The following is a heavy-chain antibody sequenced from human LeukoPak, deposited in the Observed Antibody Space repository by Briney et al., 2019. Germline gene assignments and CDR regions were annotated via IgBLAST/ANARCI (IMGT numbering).Heavy chain of an antibody. J-gene: IGHJ4*02. CDR1: GFTFSSYS. CDR3: ARDIGGSSF. V-gene: IGHV3-21*01. Sequence: GGSLRLSCAASGFTFSSYSMYWVRQAPGKGLEWVSSISGSSTYIYYADSVKGRFTISRDNAKNSLYLQMNSLRVENTAVYYCARDIGGSSFWGQGTLVTVSS. D-gene: IGHD3-3*01. CDR2: ISGSSTYI.